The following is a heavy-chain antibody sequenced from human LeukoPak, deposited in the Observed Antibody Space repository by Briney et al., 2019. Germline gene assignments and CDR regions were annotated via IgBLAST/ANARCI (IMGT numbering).Heavy chain of an antibody. CDR3: ARVHPLGEVAQT. D-gene: IGHD3-16*01. V-gene: IGHV1-18*01. J-gene: IGHJ5*02. CDR1: GYTFTSYG. Sequence: ASVKVSCKASGYTFTSYGISWVQQATGQGLEWMGWISAYNGNTNYAQKLQGRATMTTDTSTSTAYMELRSLRSDDTAVYYCARVHPLGEVAQTWGQGTLVTVSS. CDR2: ISAYNGNT.